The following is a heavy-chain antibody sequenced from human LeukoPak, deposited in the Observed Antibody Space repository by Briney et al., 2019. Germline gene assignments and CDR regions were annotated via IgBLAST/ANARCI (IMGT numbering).Heavy chain of an antibody. CDR3: TELGITMIGGV. V-gene: IGHV3-11*04. CDR2: ISSSGSTI. J-gene: IGHJ6*04. Sequence: GGSLRLSCAVSGFIFNKAWMSWVRQAPGKWLEWVSYISSSGSTIYYADSVKGRFTISRDNAKNSLYLQMNSLRAEDTAVYYCTELGITMIGGVWGKGTTVTISS. D-gene: IGHD3-10*02. CDR1: GFIFNKAW.